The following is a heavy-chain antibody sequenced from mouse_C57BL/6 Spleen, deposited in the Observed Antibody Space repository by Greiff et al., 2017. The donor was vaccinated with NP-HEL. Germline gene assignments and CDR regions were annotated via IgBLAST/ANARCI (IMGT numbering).Heavy chain of an antibody. CDR2: INYDGSST. CDR3: ARDKDTVAFDY. V-gene: IGHV5-16*01. CDR1: GFTFSDYY. Sequence: EVHLVESEGGLVQPGSSMKLSCTASGFTFSDYYMAWVRQVPEKGLEWVANINYDGSSTYYLDSLKSRFIISRDNAKNILYLQMSSLKSEDTATYYCARDKDTVAFDYWGQGTTLTVSS. J-gene: IGHJ2*01. D-gene: IGHD1-1*01.